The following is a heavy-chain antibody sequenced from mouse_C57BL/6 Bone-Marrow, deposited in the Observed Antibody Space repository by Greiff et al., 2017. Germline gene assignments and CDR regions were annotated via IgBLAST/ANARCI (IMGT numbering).Heavy chain of an antibody. J-gene: IGHJ1*01. V-gene: IGHV1-55*01. D-gene: IGHD1-3*01. CDR2: IYPGSGST. Sequence: QVQLQQSGAELVKPGASVKMSCKASGYTFTSYWITWVKQRPGQGLGWIGDIYPGSGSTNYNEKFKSKATLTVDTSSSTAYMQLIILTSEDSAVYYWARPNSTNYWYFDVWGAGTTVTVSS. CDR3: ARPNSTNYWYFDV. CDR1: GYTFTSYW.